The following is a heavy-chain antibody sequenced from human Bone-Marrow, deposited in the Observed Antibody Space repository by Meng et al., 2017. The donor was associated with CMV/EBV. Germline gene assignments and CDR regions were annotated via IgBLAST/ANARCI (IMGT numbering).Heavy chain of an antibody. J-gene: IGHJ4*02. Sequence: SQTLSLTCAVYGGSFSDYYWSWLRQPPGKGLEWIGEINHRGSTNYNPSLKSRVTISVDTSKNQFSLKLSSVTAADTAVYYCTRSDCPDTFCSIDYWGQGTLVTVSS. D-gene: IGHD2-8*02. V-gene: IGHV4-34*01. CDR3: TRSDCPDTFCSIDY. CDR1: GGSFSDYY. CDR2: INHRGST.